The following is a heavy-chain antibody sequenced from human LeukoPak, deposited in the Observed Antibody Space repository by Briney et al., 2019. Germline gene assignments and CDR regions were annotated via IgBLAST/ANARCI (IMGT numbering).Heavy chain of an antibody. CDR2: INPNSGGT. Sequence: ASVKVSCKASGYTFTSYDINWVRQATGQGLEWMGWINPNSGGTNYAQKFQGRVTMTRDTSISTAYMELSRLRSDDTAVYYCARDPYYYDSSGYDYWGQGTLVTVSS. J-gene: IGHJ4*02. CDR3: ARDPYYYDSSGYDY. V-gene: IGHV1-2*02. CDR1: GYTFTSYD. D-gene: IGHD3-22*01.